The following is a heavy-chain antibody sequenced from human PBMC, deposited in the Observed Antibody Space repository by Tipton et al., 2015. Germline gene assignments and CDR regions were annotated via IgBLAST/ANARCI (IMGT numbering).Heavy chain of an antibody. CDR1: GGSISSEY. J-gene: IGHJ4*02. Sequence: TLSLTCTVSGGSISSEYWSWIRQPPGKGLEWIGYVFYTGSTYYNPSLESRVTISVDTFENQFSVKLSSVTAADTAVYYCARDRPGANYFDYWGQGTLVTVSS. D-gene: IGHD7-27*01. CDR2: VFYTGST. CDR3: ARDRPGANYFDY. V-gene: IGHV4-59*01.